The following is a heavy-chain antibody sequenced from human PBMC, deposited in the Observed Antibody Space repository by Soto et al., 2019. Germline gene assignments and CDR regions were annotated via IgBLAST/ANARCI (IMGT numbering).Heavy chain of an antibody. J-gene: IGHJ5*02. Sequence: SETLSLTCTVSGGSISSYRWSWIRQPAGKGLEWIGRLNTYGNTHYNPSLKSRVTVSVDTSRNQFFLTLRSVTAADSAVYHCGRESGETWDYEASWGQGTPVTSPQ. V-gene: IGHV4-4*07. CDR2: LNTYGNT. CDR3: GRESGETWDYEAS. CDR1: GGSISSYR. D-gene: IGHD1-7*01.